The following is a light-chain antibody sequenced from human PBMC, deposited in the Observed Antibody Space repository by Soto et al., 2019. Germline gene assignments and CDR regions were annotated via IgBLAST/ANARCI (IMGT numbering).Light chain of an antibody. CDR1: TSNIGNND. V-gene: IGLV1-51*01. CDR2: DND. CDR3: GTWDSSLSAGV. J-gene: IGLJ2*01. Sequence: QSVLTQPPSVSAAPGQTVTMSCSGTTSNIGNNDVSWYQQVPGTAPKLLIHDNDKRPSEIPDRFSASKSGTSATLGITGLQTGDEADYYCGTWDSSLSAGVFGAGTKLTVL.